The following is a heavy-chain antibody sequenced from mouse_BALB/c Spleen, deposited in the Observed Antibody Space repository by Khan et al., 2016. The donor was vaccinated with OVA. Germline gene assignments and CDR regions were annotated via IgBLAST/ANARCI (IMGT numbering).Heavy chain of an antibody. D-gene: IGHD2-3*01. CDR3: ARDGSRYNYAMDY. Sequence: EVQLQESGPGLVKPSQSLSLTCTVTGYSITSYYAWNWIRQFPGNKLEWMGYISYSGSTNYHPALKSRISITRDTSKNPFFLQLNSGTTEDTATDYCARDGSRYNYAMDYWGQGTSVTVSS. CDR2: ISYSGST. J-gene: IGHJ4*01. V-gene: IGHV3-2*02. CDR1: GYSITSYYA.